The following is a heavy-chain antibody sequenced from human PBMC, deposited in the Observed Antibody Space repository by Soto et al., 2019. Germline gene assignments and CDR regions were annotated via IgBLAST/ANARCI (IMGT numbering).Heavy chain of an antibody. CDR3: ARHTPGTTIGGVSWFEP. Sequence: EVQLVQSGAEVKKPGEALKISCKGSGYSFTSYWIGWVRQMPGKGLEWLGMIYPGDSDTRYSPSFQGQVTISADKSISTAYLQWSSLKAADTAMSYCARHTPGTTIGGVSWFEPWGQGTLVSVS. CDR1: GYSFTSYW. J-gene: IGHJ5*02. V-gene: IGHV5-51*01. CDR2: IYPGDSDT. D-gene: IGHD1-7*01.